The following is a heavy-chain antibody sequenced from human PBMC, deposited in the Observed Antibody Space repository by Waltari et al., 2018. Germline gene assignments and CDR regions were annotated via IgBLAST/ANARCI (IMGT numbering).Heavy chain of an antibody. V-gene: IGHV1-69*01. J-gene: IGHJ4*02. CDR2: IIPIFGTA. CDR1: GGTFSSYA. Sequence: QVQLVQSGAEVKKPGSSVKVSCKASGGTFSSYAISWVRQAPGQGLEWMGGIIPIFGTANYAQKFQGRVTITAYESTSTAYMELSNLGSEDTAVDYCARDLTTVTTPAGYWGQGTLVTVSS. D-gene: IGHD4-17*01. CDR3: ARDLTTVTTPAGY.